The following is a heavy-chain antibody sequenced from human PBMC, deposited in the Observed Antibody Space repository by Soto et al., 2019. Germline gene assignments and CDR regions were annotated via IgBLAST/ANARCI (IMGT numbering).Heavy chain of an antibody. V-gene: IGHV4-59*01. Sequence: SETLSLTCTVSGGSISGYSWTWIRQPPGKGLEWIGYIYKSGSTNYNPSLKSRVTMSVDTSKSQVSLKLTSVTAADTAVYYCARGVPNCSSSSCYFDYWSQGALVTVSS. CDR2: IYKSGST. J-gene: IGHJ4*02. D-gene: IGHD2-2*01. CDR1: GGSISGYS. CDR3: ARGVPNCSSSSCYFDY.